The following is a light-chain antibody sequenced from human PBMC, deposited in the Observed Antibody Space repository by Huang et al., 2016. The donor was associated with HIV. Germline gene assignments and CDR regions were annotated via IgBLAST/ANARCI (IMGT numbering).Light chain of an antibody. Sequence: DIIMTQSPDSLAVSLGERATLNCRSSQSVYSSSTSKDDMAWFQQKPGQPPRLLLFWASTREAGVPARFSGSGSGTHFTLTIANLEAEDAAIYYCQQYYSSPQTFGQGTRVEVK. J-gene: IGKJ1*01. CDR1: QSVYSSSTSKDD. CDR2: WAS. V-gene: IGKV4-1*01. CDR3: QQYYSSPQT.